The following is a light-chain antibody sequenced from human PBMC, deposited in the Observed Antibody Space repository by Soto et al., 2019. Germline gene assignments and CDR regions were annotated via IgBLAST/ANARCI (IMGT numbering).Light chain of an antibody. V-gene: IGLV4-69*01. Sequence: QPVLTQSPSASASLGASVKLTCTLSSGHSTYAIAWHQQQPGKGPRFLMKFDTNGIHKKADGIPDRFSGSSSGAERYLTISSLQSEDEADYYCQAWGSGNWVFGGGTQLTVL. J-gene: IGLJ3*02. CDR3: QAWGSGNWV. CDR2: FDTNGIH. CDR1: SGHSTYA.